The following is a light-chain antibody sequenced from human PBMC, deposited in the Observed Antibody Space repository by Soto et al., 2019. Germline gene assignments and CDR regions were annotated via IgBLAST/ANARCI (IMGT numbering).Light chain of an antibody. Sequence: IQMAQSPSTLSDSLGDRVTITCRPSQTISSWLAWYQQKPGKAPKLLIYKASTLKSGVPSRFSGSGSGTDFTLTISGLQPDDFAIYYWQQYNSYRPFGQGTKVDIK. CDR2: KAS. CDR1: QTISSW. V-gene: IGKV1-5*03. CDR3: QQYNSYRP. J-gene: IGKJ1*01.